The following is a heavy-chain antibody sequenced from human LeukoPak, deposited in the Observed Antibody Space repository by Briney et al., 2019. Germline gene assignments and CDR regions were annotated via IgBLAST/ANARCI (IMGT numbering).Heavy chain of an antibody. CDR1: GGTFSSYA. J-gene: IGHJ5*02. CDR3: ARAYELTGTTPPGLWFDP. CDR2: IIPIFGTA. V-gene: IGHV1-69*05. D-gene: IGHD1-20*01. Sequence: ASVKVSCKASGGTFSSYAISWVRQAPGQGLEWMGGIIPIFGTANYARKFQGRVTITTDESTSTAYMELSSLRSEDTAVYYCARAYELTGTTPPGLWFDPWGQGTLVTVSS.